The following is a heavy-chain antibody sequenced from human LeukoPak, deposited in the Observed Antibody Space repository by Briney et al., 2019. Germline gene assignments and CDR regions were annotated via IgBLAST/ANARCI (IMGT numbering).Heavy chain of an antibody. CDR2: INHSGST. CDR3: ARHNSLGRVLLWFGEARGNWFDP. J-gene: IGHJ5*02. Sequence: PSETLSLTCAVYGGSFSGYYWSWIRQPPGKGLEWIGEINHSGSTNYNPSLKSRVTISVDTSKNQFSLKLSSVTAADTAVYYCARHNSLGRVLLWFGEARGNWFDPWGQGTLVTVFS. D-gene: IGHD3-10*01. CDR1: GGSFSGYY. V-gene: IGHV4-34*01.